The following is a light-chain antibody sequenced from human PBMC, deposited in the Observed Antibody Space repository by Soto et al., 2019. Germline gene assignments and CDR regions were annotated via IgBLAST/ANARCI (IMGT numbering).Light chain of an antibody. CDR1: QSISTW. J-gene: IGKJ1*01. CDR3: QQYHGYPWT. CDR2: DAS. V-gene: IGKV1-5*01. Sequence: DIQMTQSPSTLSASVGDRVTITCRASQSISTWLAWYRQKPGKAPNLLIYDASNLESGVPSRFSGSGSETEFTLTISSLQPDDVATYYCQQYHGYPWTFGQGTKVEIK.